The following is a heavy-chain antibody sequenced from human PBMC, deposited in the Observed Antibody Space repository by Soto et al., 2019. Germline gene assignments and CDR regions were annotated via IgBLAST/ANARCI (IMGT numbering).Heavy chain of an antibody. CDR2: IIPIFGTA. J-gene: IGHJ5*02. Sequence: ASVKVSCKASGGTFSSYAISWVRQAPGQGLEWMGGIIPIFGTANYAQKSQGRVTITADESTSTAYMELSSLRSEDTAVYYCAREEDSSSWYMNWFDPWGQGTLVTVSS. V-gene: IGHV1-69*13. CDR3: AREEDSSSWYMNWFDP. CDR1: GGTFSSYA. D-gene: IGHD6-13*01.